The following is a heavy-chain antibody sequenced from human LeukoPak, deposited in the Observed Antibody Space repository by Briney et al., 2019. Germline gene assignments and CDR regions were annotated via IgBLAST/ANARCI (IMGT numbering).Heavy chain of an antibody. D-gene: IGHD3-16*01. CDR3: ARSPHRLIGHWFDP. Sequence: SSETLSLTCTVSGGSINSYYWSWIRQPAGKGLEWIGRIFSSGNTIYNPSLQSRVTMSVDTSKNQFSLRLNSVTAADTAVYYCARSPHRLIGHWFDPCGQGTLVTVSS. CDR2: IFSSGNT. CDR1: GGSINSYY. V-gene: IGHV4-4*07. J-gene: IGHJ5*02.